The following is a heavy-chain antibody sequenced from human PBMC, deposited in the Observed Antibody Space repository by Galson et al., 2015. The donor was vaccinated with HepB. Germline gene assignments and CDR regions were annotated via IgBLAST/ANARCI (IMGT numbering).Heavy chain of an antibody. CDR3: ARVPIAAAARGVGKLYYGMDV. J-gene: IGHJ6*02. CDR1: GFTFSSYA. V-gene: IGHV3-30-3*01. Sequence: SLRLSCAASGFTFSSYAMHWVRQAPGKGLEWVAVISYDGSNKYYADSVKGRFTISRDNSKNTLYLQMNSLRAEDTAVYYCARVPIAAAARGVGKLYYGMDVWGQGTTVTVSS. D-gene: IGHD6-13*01. CDR2: ISYDGSNK.